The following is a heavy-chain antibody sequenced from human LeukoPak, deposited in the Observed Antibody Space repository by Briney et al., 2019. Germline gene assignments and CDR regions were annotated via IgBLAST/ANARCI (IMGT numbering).Heavy chain of an antibody. CDR1: GFTFSSYL. D-gene: IGHD3-3*01. V-gene: IGHV3-74*01. CDR3: ASSGYYEGALDY. J-gene: IGHJ4*02. Sequence: GGSLRLSCAASGFTFSSYLMHWVRQAPGKGLVWDSRINSDGSSTSYADSVKGRFTISRDNAKNTLYLQMNSLRAEDTAVYYCASSGYYEGALDYWGQGTLVTVSS. CDR2: INSDGSST.